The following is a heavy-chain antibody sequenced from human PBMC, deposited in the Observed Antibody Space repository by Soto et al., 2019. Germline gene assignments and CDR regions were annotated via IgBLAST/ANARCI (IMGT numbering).Heavy chain of an antibody. CDR3: VREVRYTHSWKPFDY. CDR2: ISSSSSTI. D-gene: IGHD1-1*01. Sequence: EVQLVESGGGLIQPGSSLRLSCAASGFTFSSYSMNWVRQTPGKGLEWLSYISSSSSTIYYADSVKGRFTISRDNAKNSLYLQMNSLRAEDTAVYFCVREVRYTHSWKPFDYWGQGTLVTVSS. J-gene: IGHJ4*02. CDR1: GFTFSSYS. V-gene: IGHV3-48*01.